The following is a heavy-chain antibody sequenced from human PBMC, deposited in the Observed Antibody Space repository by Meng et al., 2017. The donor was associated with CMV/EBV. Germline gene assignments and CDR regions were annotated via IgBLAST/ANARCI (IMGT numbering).Heavy chain of an antibody. CDR1: GFTFSSYG. CDR2: IRYDGSNE. V-gene: IGHV3-30*02. Sequence: GESLKISCAASGFTFSSYGMHWVRQAPGKGLEWVAFIRYDGSNEYYADSVKGRFTISRDNSKNTLYLQMNCLRAGDTAIYYCAKVPGPWGQGTLVTVSS. CDR3: AKVPGP. J-gene: IGHJ5*02. D-gene: IGHD1-14*01.